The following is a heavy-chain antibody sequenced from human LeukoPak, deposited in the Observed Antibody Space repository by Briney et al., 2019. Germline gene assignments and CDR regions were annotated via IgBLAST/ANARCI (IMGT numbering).Heavy chain of an antibody. CDR2: MQTGGST. Sequence: GGSLRLSCAASGFNVNNYYMSWVRQSPGKGLEWLSVMQTGGSTYYGDSVKGRVTISRDNSKNTLYLQVTGLRVDDTAMYYCARGGPTYNILTGYSSLDAWGQGTLVTVSS. V-gene: IGHV3-66*01. CDR3: ARGGPTYNILTGYSSLDA. CDR1: GFNVNNYY. D-gene: IGHD3-9*01. J-gene: IGHJ5*02.